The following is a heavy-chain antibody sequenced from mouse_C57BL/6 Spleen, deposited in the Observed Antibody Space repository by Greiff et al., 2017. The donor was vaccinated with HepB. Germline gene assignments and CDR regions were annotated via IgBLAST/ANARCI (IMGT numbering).Heavy chain of an antibody. J-gene: IGHJ4*01. V-gene: IGHV1-81*01. CDR3: ERPTVVVPYAMGD. CDR1: GYTFTRYG. D-gene: IGHD1-1*01. Sequence: QVQLKESGAELARPGASVKLSCKASGYTFTRYGISWVKQRTGQGLEWIGEIYPRSGNTHYNEKFKGKATLTADKSSRTAYMELRSLTSEDSAVYVCERPTVVVPYAMGDWGQGTSVTVSS. CDR2: IYPRSGNT.